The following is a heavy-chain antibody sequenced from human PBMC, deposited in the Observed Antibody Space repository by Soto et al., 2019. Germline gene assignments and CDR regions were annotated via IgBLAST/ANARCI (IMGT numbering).Heavy chain of an antibody. CDR2: IYYSGST. Sequence: SEAVALPCTVSGGSIGVYYWSWIRQPPGKGLEWIGYIYYSGSTNYNPSLKSRVTISVDTSKNQFSLKLSSVTAADTAVYYCARVWGGAFDIWGQGTMVT. D-gene: IGHD3-10*01. J-gene: IGHJ3*02. CDR3: ARVWGGAFDI. V-gene: IGHV4-59*01. CDR1: GGSIGVYY.